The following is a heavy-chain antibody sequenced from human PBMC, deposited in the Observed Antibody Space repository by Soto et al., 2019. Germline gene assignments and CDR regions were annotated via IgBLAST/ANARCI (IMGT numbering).Heavy chain of an antibody. Sequence: ASVKVSCKASGYTFTGYYMHWVRQAPGQGLEWMGWISPNSGGTNYAQKFQGWVTMTRDTSIGTAYMELSSLRSEDTAVYYCATGIYASHHHYYYYYMDVWGKGTTVTVSS. V-gene: IGHV1-2*04. CDR1: GYTFTGYY. J-gene: IGHJ6*03. D-gene: IGHD1-1*01. CDR2: ISPNSGGT. CDR3: ATGIYASHHHYYYYYMDV.